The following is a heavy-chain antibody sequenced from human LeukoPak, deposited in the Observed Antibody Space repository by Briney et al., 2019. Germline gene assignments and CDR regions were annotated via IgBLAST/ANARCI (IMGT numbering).Heavy chain of an antibody. J-gene: IGHJ4*02. Sequence: KPSETLSLTCAVYGGSFSGYYWSWIRQPPGKGLEWIGEINHSGSTNYNPSLKSRVTISVDTSKNQFSLKLSSVTAADTAVYYCARMVGNYGDYAQGNWGQGTLVTVSS. CDR1: GGSFSGYY. CDR3: ARMVGNYGDYAQGN. CDR2: INHSGST. V-gene: IGHV4-34*01. D-gene: IGHD4-17*01.